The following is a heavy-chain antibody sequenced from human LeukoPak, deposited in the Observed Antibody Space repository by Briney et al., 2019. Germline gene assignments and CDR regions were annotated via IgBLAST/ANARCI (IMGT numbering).Heavy chain of an antibody. Sequence: GGALRLSCAASGFTFSSSYMHWVRQAPGKGLVWVSRINADASLIIYADSVKGRFTIFRDNAKNSLYLQMNSLRAEDTAVYYCARDWVLGGNSGDWGQGTLVTVSS. CDR3: ARDWVLGGNSGD. J-gene: IGHJ4*02. D-gene: IGHD4-23*01. CDR2: INADASLI. CDR1: GFTFSSSY. V-gene: IGHV3-74*01.